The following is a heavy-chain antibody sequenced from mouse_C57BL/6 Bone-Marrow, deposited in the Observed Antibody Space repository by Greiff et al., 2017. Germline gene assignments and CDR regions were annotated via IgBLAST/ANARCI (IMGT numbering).Heavy chain of an antibody. CDR2: IDPSGSYT. CDR1: GYTFTSYW. CDR3: ASGWDGGAMDY. D-gene: IGHD4-1*01. V-gene: IGHV1-69*01. Sequence: QVQLQQPGAELVMPGASVKLSCKASGYTFTSYWMHWVKQRPGQGLEWIGEIDPSGSYTNYNQKFKGKSTLTVDNSSSTAYMQLSSLTSEDSAVYYCASGWDGGAMDYWGQGTSVTVSS. J-gene: IGHJ4*01.